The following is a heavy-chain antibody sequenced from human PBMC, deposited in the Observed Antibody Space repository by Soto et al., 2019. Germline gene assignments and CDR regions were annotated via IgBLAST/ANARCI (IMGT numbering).Heavy chain of an antibody. J-gene: IGHJ3*02. V-gene: IGHV5-51*01. Sequence: GESLKISCKGSGYSFTTYWIGWVRQMPGRGLEWMGIIYPVDSDTRYSPSFQGQVTMSADRSISSAFLHWRSLKASDTAMYYCARVEWFGISTNAFDIWGQGTMVTVSS. CDR3: ARVEWFGISTNAFDI. D-gene: IGHD3-10*01. CDR2: IYPVDSDT. CDR1: GYSFTTYW.